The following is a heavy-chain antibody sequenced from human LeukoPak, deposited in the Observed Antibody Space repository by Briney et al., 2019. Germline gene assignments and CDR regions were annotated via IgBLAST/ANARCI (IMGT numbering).Heavy chain of an antibody. CDR2: ISSSGGIL. V-gene: IGHV3-11*01. J-gene: IGHJ4*02. Sequence: GGSLRLSCAASGLSFSDYYMNWIRQAPGKGLEWVSYISSSGGILSYADSVKGRFTISRDNARNSLYLQMNSLKTEDTAVYSCTRSPEPTTYYYFDYWGQGALVTVSS. D-gene: IGHD2/OR15-2a*01. CDR1: GLSFSDYY. CDR3: TRSPEPTTYYYFDY.